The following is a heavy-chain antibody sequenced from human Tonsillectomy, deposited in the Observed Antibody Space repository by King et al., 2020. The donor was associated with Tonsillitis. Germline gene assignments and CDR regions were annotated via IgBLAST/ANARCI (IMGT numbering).Heavy chain of an antibody. CDR1: GFTFSSYS. J-gene: IGHJ4*02. CDR2: ITSSCTYI. D-gene: IGHD6-19*01. Sequence: VQLVESGGGLVKPGGSLRLSCEASGFTFSSYSMNWVRQAPGKGLEWVSSITSSCTYIYYADAMKGRFTISRDNAKNSLYLQMNSLRAEDTAVYYCARGSTSSGCLDWWGQGTLVTVSS. V-gene: IGHV3-21*01. CDR3: ARGSTSSGCLDW.